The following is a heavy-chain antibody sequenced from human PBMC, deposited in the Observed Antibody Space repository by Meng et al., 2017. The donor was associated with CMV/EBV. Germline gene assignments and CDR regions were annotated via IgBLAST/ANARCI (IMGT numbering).Heavy chain of an antibody. CDR2: IYYSGST. D-gene: IGHD3-3*01. CDR3: ARDWITIFDYYYGMDV. Sequence: SETLFLTCTVSGGSISSYYWSWIRQPPGKGLEWIGYIYYSGSTNYNPSLKSRVTISVDTSKNQFSLKLSSVTAADTAVYYCARDWITIFDYYYGMDVWGQGTTVTVSS. V-gene: IGHV4-59*01. J-gene: IGHJ6*02. CDR1: GGSISSYY.